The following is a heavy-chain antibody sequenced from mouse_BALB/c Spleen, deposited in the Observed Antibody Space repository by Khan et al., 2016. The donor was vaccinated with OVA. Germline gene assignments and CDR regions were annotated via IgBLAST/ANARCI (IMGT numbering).Heavy chain of an antibody. J-gene: IGHJ3*01. D-gene: IGHD2-10*01. CDR3: TRPSYYGNPWFTY. CDR2: ISSTGSYT. CDR1: GFAFNSYD. V-gene: IGHV5-9*02. Sequence: EVELVESGGGLVKPGRSLKLSCEVSGFAFNSYDMSWVRQTPEKRLEWVATISSTGSYTYYPDSVKGRFTISRDTARNTLYLQMSSLRSEDTALYDCTRPSYYGNPWFTYWGQGTLVTVSA.